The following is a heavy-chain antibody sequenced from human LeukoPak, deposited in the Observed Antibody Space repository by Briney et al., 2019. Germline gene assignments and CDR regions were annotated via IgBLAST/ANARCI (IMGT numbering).Heavy chain of an antibody. CDR2: ISWNSGSI. CDR1: GFTFDDYA. J-gene: IGHJ6*02. Sequence: GGSLRLSCAASGFTFDDYAMHWVRQAPGKGLEWVSGISWNSGSIGYADSVKGRFTISRDNAKNSLYLQMNSLRAEDTALYYCAKAPDYYGMDVWGQGTTVTASS. V-gene: IGHV3-9*01. CDR3: AKAPDYYGMDV.